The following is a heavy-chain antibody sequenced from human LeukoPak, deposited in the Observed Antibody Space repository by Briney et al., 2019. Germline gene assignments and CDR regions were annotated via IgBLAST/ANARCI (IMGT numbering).Heavy chain of an antibody. Sequence: GGSLRLSCAASGFTFSSYGMPWVRQAPGKGLEWVAVIWYDGSNKYYADSVKGRFTISRDNSKNTLYLQMNSLRAEDTAVYYCAKNLLPYYYYGMDVWGQGTTVTVSS. J-gene: IGHJ6*02. CDR1: GFTFSSYG. V-gene: IGHV3-33*06. CDR3: AKNLLPYYYYGMDV. CDR2: IWYDGSNK.